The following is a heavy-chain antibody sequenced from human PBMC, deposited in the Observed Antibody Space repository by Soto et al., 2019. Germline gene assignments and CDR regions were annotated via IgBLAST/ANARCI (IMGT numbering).Heavy chain of an antibody. CDR1: GYSFTSYW. V-gene: IGHV5-51*01. Sequence: GESLKISCKGSGYSFTSYWIGWVRQMPGKGLEWMGIIYPGDSDTRYSPSFQGQVTISADKSISTAYLQMNSLRAEDTAVYYSAKVFRGDSSGYYRWGQGTLVTVSS. CDR3: AKVFRGDSSGYYR. CDR2: IYPGDSDT. D-gene: IGHD3-22*01. J-gene: IGHJ4*02.